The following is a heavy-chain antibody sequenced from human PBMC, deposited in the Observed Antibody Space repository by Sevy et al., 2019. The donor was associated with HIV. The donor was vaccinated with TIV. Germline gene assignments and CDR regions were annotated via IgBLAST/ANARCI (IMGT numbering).Heavy chain of an antibody. CDR3: ARPEPGMTYYGMDV. D-gene: IGHD2-21*01. CDR2: ISSYNNNI. CDR1: GYAFSTYV. J-gene: IGHJ6*02. V-gene: IGHV1-18*01. Sequence: ASVKVSCKAFGYAFSTYVITWVRQAPGQGLEWMGWISSYNNNIKYAKKFQGKIILTSDASTSTAYMELMNLRSADTAVYFCARPEPGMTYYGMDVWGRGTTVTVSS.